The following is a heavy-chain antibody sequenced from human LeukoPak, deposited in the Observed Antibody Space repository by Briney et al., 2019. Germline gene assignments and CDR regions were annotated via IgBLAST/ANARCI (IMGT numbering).Heavy chain of an antibody. D-gene: IGHD2-2*01. CDR3: ARDVVVPAAHTFDY. V-gene: IGHV4-30-4*08. J-gene: IGHJ4*02. CDR2: IYYSGST. Sequence: SETLSLTCTVSGGSISSGDYYWSWMRQPPGNGLEWIGYIYYSGSTYYNPSLKSRVTISVDTSKNQFSLKLSSVTAADTAVYYCARDVVVPAAHTFDYWGQGTLVTVSS. CDR1: GGSISSGDYY.